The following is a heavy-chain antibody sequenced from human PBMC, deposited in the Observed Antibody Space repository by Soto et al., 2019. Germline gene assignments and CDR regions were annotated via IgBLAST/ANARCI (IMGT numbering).Heavy chain of an antibody. CDR1: EFSFSSYA. Sequence: GGSLRLSCAASEFSFSSYAMHWIRQAPGKGLEWVAVISFDGDIIHYADSVKGRFIISRDNSKNTLYLQMHSLSGEDTAVYYCARTFDTITYYFDYWGQGTLVTVSS. J-gene: IGHJ4*02. CDR2: ISFDGDII. CDR3: ARTFDTITYYFDY. V-gene: IGHV3-30-3*01. D-gene: IGHD3-9*01.